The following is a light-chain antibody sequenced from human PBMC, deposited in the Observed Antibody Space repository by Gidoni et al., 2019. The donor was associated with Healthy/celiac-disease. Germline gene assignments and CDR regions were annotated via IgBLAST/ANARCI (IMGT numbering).Light chain of an antibody. J-gene: IGKJ1*01. CDR1: QSVSSSY. CDR2: GAS. V-gene: IGKV3-20*01. Sequence: PGTLSLSPGERATLSCRASQSVSSSYLAWYQQKPGQAPRLLIYGASSRATGIPDRFSGSGSGTDFTLTISRLEPEDFAVYYCQQYGSSPWAFGQGTKVEIK. CDR3: QQYGSSPWA.